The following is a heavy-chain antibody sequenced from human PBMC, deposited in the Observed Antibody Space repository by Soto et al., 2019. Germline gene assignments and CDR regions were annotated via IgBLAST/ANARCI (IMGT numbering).Heavy chain of an antibody. D-gene: IGHD2-8*02. Sequence: QVQLQESGPGLVKPSGTLSLTCAVSGGSISTSNWWSWVRQPPGKGLEWIGEIFHTGSTNYNPSLKTRVTISVDKSKNHFSLRVTSVTAADTAVYYCARQTGYCTATNCVNWFDPWGQGTLITGSS. CDR3: ARQTGYCTATNCVNWFDP. V-gene: IGHV4-4*02. J-gene: IGHJ5*02. CDR1: GGSISTSNW. CDR2: IFHTGST.